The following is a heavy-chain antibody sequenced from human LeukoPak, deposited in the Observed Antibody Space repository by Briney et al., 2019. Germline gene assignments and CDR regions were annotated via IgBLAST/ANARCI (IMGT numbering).Heavy chain of an antibody. V-gene: IGHV4-59*01. Sequence: SETLSLTCTVSGGSISNYYWNWIRQPPGKGLEWIGYIYYSGSTNYNPSLKSRVTISIDTSKNQFSLKLSSVTAADTAVYYCAREGMTTGDFDPWGQGTLVTVSS. CDR3: AREGMTTGDFDP. D-gene: IGHD4-17*01. CDR2: IYYSGST. J-gene: IGHJ5*02. CDR1: GGSISNYY.